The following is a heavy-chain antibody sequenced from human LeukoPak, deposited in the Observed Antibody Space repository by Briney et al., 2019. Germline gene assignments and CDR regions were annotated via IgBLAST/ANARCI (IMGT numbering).Heavy chain of an antibody. D-gene: IGHD6-13*01. CDR2: IGASGDSI. CDR1: GFTFSSYA. CDR3: AEAGSSRWYDRYFHH. Sequence: PGGSLRLSCAVSGFTFSSYAMIWVRQAPGRGLVWVSSIGASGDSIYYTDSVKGRFTISRDNTKNTVYLQMNNLRAEDTAIYYCAEAGSSRWYDRYFHHWGQGTLVTVSS. V-gene: IGHV3-23*01. J-gene: IGHJ1*01.